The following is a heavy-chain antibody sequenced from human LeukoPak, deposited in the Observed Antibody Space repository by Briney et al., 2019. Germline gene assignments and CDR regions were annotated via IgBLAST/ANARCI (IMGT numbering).Heavy chain of an antibody. V-gene: IGHV3-30*02. CDR1: GFTFSSYG. CDR2: IWYDGSNK. CDR3: AKDRTINYYYYYMDV. J-gene: IGHJ6*03. Sequence: GGSLRLSCAASGFTFSSYGMHWVRQAPGKGLEWVAVIWYDGSNKYYADSEKGRFTISRDNSKNTLYLQMNSLRAEDTAVYYCAKDRTINYYYYYMDVWGKGTTVTVSS. D-gene: IGHD1-7*01.